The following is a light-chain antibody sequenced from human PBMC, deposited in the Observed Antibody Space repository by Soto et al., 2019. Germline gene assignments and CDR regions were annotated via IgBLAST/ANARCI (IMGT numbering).Light chain of an antibody. Sequence: DIQMTQSPSTLSASVGDRVTITCRASQSISSWLAWYQQKPGKAPMLLIYKASSLESGVPSRFSGSGSATEFTLTISSLQPDDFATYYCQQYSTFGQGTKVEIK. CDR3: QQYST. V-gene: IGKV1-5*03. J-gene: IGKJ1*01. CDR1: QSISSW. CDR2: KAS.